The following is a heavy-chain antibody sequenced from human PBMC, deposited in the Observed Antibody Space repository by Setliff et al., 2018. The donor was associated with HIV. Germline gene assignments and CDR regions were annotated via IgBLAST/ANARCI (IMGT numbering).Heavy chain of an antibody. D-gene: IGHD3-3*01. Sequence: SVKVSCKASGYSFADYAMNWVRQAPRQGLEWMGYINTNTGNPTYAQGFTGRFVFSFDTSVTTVYLQITGLRTEDTAVYFCARGGTHYDFWSGYRLGYFDLWGRGTLVTVSS. V-gene: IGHV7-4-1*02. CDR1: GYSFADYA. J-gene: IGHJ2*01. CDR3: ARGGTHYDFWSGYRLGYFDL. CDR2: INTNTGNP.